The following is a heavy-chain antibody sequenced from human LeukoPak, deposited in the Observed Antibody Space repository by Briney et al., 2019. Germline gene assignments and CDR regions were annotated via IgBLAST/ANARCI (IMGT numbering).Heavy chain of an antibody. CDR2: IRYDGSNK. V-gene: IGHV3-30*02. J-gene: IGHJ4*02. CDR3: AAPPNTIFGVVIY. Sequence: GGSLRLSCAASGFTVSSNYMSWVRQAPGKGLEWVAFIRYDGSNKYYADSVKGRFTISRDNSKNTLYLQMNSLRAEDTAVYYCAAPPNTIFGVVIYWGQGTLVTVSS. CDR1: GFTVSSNY. D-gene: IGHD3-3*01.